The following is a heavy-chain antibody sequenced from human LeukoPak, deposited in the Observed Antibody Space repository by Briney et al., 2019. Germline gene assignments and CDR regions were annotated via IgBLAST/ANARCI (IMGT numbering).Heavy chain of an antibody. J-gene: IGHJ4*02. V-gene: IGHV3-23*01. CDR1: GFTLSSYP. D-gene: IGHD6-19*01. CDR2: IGAGGGAT. Sequence: PGGSLRLSRAASGFTLSSYPMSWVRQTPGKGLEWVSTIGAGGGATYYADSVKGRFTFSTDNSKNTLFLQMNSLKAEDTAVYYCAKGLAVSTSYFDSWGQGTLVTVSS. CDR3: AKGLAVSTSYFDS.